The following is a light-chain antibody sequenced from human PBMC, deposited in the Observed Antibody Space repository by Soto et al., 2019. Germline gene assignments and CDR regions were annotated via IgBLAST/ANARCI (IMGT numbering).Light chain of an antibody. Sequence: AIQMAQSPSSLSASVGDRVTITCRASQGIRNDLGWYKQKPGKAPKLLIYAASSLQSGVPSRFSGSGSGTDFTLPISSLQPEDFATYYCLQDYNYPRTSGQGTKVDIK. V-gene: IGKV1-6*01. CDR3: LQDYNYPRT. J-gene: IGKJ1*01. CDR2: AAS. CDR1: QGIRND.